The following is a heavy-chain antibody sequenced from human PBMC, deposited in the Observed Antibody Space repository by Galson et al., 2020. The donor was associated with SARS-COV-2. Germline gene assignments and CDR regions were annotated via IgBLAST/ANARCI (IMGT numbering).Heavy chain of an antibody. CDR2: VYQSGAT. D-gene: IGHD5-18*01. Sequence: TLSLTCSVSGGSISSGGYSWTWIRQPPGKGLEWIGYVYQSGATHYNPSLKGRLTISVDRSKNQLSLKLTFVTAADTAIYYCARRYTYGLSPYWYFDLWGRGTLVTVSS. CDR3: ARRYTYGLSPYWYFDL. CDR1: GGSISSGGYS. V-gene: IGHV4-30-2*01. J-gene: IGHJ2*01.